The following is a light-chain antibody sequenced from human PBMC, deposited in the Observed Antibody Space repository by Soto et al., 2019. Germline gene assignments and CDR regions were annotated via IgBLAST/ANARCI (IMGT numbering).Light chain of an antibody. J-gene: IGLJ2*01. Sequence: QSVLTQPPSASGTPGQRVTISCSGSSSNIGSNTVNWYQQFPGTAPKLLIYSNNRRPSGVPDRFSGSKSGTSASLAISGLKSEDEAEYFCASWDDSLNGVVFGGGTKLTVL. V-gene: IGLV1-44*01. CDR1: SSNIGSNT. CDR3: ASWDDSLNGVV. CDR2: SNN.